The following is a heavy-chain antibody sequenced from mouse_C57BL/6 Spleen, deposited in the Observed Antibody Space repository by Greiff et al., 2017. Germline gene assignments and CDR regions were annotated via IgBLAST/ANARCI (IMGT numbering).Heavy chain of an antibody. J-gene: IGHJ2*01. CDR2: IRSKSNNYAT. Sequence: EVQGVESGGGLVQPKGSLKLSCAASGFSFNTYAMNRVRQAPGKGLEWVARIRSKSNNYATYYVDSVKDRFSISRDDSESMLYLQMNNLKTEDTAMYYCGRMGLYSPDYFDYWGQGTTLTVAS. CDR3: GRMGLYSPDYFDY. CDR1: GFSFNTYA. D-gene: IGHD2-12*01. V-gene: IGHV10-1*01.